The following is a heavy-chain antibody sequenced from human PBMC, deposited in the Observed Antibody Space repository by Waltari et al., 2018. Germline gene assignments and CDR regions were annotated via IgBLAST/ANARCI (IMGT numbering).Heavy chain of an antibody. CDR1: GFSFTGYW. Sequence: EGQLVESGGGFVQPGGSLRLSCDASGFSFTGYWMSWVRQAPGKGLEWVANIKQDGSEKNYVDSVKGRFTVSRDNAKKSLFLEMNSLRGEDTAVYYCARATYYYDNSGRGAFDIWGQGTRVTVSS. J-gene: IGHJ3*02. V-gene: IGHV3-7*01. D-gene: IGHD3-22*01. CDR2: IKQDGSEK. CDR3: ARATYYYDNSGRGAFDI.